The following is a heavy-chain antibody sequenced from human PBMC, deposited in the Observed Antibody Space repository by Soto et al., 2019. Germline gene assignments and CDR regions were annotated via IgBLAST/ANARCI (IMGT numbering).Heavy chain of an antibody. V-gene: IGHV1-18*01. Sequence: ASVKVSCKSSGYTFSTSGISWVRQAPGQGLEWMGWISTYNGDANYAQRFQGRVTMTTDTSTSTTFMELRSLRSDDTAVYYCARGTGIAAAGLYYFDYWG. CDR1: GYTFSTSG. CDR3: ARGTGIAAAGLYYFDY. J-gene: IGHJ4*01. D-gene: IGHD6-13*01. CDR2: ISTYNGDA.